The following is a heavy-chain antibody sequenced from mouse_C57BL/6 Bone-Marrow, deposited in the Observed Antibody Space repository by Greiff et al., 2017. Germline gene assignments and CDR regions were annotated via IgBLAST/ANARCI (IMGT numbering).Heavy chain of an antibody. J-gene: IGHJ4*01. CDR2: IDPANGNT. CDR3: TRVNYDYDLSYYYAMDY. Sequence: VQLQQSVAELVRPGASVKLSCTASGFNIKNTYMHWVKQRPEQGLEWIGRIDPANGNTKYAPKFQGKATITADTSSNTAYLQHSSLTSEDTAIYYCTRVNYDYDLSYYYAMDYWGQGTSVTVSS. V-gene: IGHV14-3*01. CDR1: GFNIKNTY. D-gene: IGHD2-4*01.